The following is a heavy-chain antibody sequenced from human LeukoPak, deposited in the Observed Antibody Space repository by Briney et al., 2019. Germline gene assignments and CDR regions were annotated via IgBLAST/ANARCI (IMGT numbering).Heavy chain of an antibody. Sequence: VASVKVSCKASGYTFTSYYMHWVRQAPGQGLEWMGLINPTGGSTGYAQKFQGRVTMTRDMSTSTDYMELSSLRSEDTAVYYCARGVSLEWDFDYWGQGTLVTVSS. J-gene: IGHJ4*02. D-gene: IGHD1-26*01. V-gene: IGHV1-46*01. CDR3: ARGVSLEWDFDY. CDR2: INPTGGST. CDR1: GYTFTSYY.